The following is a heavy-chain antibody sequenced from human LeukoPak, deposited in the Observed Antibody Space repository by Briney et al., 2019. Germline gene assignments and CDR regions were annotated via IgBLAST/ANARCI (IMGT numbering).Heavy chain of an antibody. Sequence: ASVKVSCKASGYTFTSYYMHWVRQAPGQGLEWMGIINPSADSTSYAQKFQGRVTMTRDMSTSTAYMELRSLRSDDTAVYYCARSTHRSGDCFDPWGQGTLVTVSS. CDR3: ARSTHRSGDCFDP. V-gene: IGHV1-46*01. CDR2: INPSADST. CDR1: GYTFTSYY. D-gene: IGHD3-10*01. J-gene: IGHJ5*02.